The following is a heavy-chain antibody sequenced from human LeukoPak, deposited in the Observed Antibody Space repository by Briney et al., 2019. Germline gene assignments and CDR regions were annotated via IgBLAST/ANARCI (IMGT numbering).Heavy chain of an antibody. D-gene: IGHD6-6*01. CDR1: GFTFSSYG. V-gene: IGHV3-23*01. CDR3: AKDRADVAARPRFDP. J-gene: IGHJ5*02. Sequence: GGSLRLSCAASGFTFSSYGMSWVRQAPGKRLEWVSAIGGRDGSTYYADSVKGRFTMSRDNSKNTAFLQMNSLRAEDTAVYYCAKDRADVAARPRFDPWGQGTLVTVSS. CDR2: IGGRDGST.